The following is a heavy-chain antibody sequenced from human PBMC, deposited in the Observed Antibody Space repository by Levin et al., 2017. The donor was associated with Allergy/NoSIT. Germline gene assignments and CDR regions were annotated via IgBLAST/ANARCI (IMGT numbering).Heavy chain of an antibody. V-gene: IGHV3-23*01. CDR1: GFTFSTYA. J-gene: IGHJ4*02. CDR2: ITGNGGSS. D-gene: IGHD6-6*01. Sequence: GGSLRLSCAASGFTFSTYAMSWVRQAPGKGLEWVSAITGNGGSSYAADSVKGRFTISRDNSKNTLYLQMNSLRGEDTAVYYCAKAGRSSSASGGAFDCWGQGTLVTVSS. CDR3: AKAGRSSSASGGAFDC.